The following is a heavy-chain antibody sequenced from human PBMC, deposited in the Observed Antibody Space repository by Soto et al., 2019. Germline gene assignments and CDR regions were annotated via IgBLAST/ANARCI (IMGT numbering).Heavy chain of an antibody. V-gene: IGHV4-4*07. CDR3: ARDWVAAAGKRGWFDP. Sequence: SETLSLTCTVSGASISSFSWTWIRQPAGKGLEWIGRMSTTGSINYNPSLKSRVTMAVDTSNNQLSLKLSSVTAADTAMYYCARDWVAAAGKRGWFDPWGQGTLVTVSS. D-gene: IGHD6-13*01. CDR2: MSTTGSI. J-gene: IGHJ5*02. CDR1: GASISSFS.